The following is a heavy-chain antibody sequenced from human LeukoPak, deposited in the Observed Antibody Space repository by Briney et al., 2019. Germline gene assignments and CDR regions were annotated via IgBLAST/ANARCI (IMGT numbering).Heavy chain of an antibody. CDR1: GGSISSSSYY. D-gene: IGHD6-13*01. Sequence: ASETLSLTCTVSGGSISSSSYYWGWIRQPPGKGLEWIGSIYYSGSTYYNPSLKSRVTISVDTSKNQFSLKLSSVTAADTAVYYCARHESAAAGTWGQGTLVTVSS. CDR3: ARHESAAAGT. CDR2: IYYSGST. V-gene: IGHV4-39*01. J-gene: IGHJ5*02.